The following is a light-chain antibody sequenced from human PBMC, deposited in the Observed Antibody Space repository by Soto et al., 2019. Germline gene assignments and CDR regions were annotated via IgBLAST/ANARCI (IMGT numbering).Light chain of an antibody. CDR3: SSYTRSSAWV. J-gene: IGLJ3*02. CDR1: SSDIGGFNY. V-gene: IGLV2-14*03. CDR2: DVS. Sequence: QSALTQPASVSGSPGQSITISCTGTSSDIGGFNYVSWYQQHPGKAPKLIIFDVSNRPSGISNRFSASKSGSTASLTISGLQAEDEGDFYCSSYTRSSAWVFGGGTKLTVL.